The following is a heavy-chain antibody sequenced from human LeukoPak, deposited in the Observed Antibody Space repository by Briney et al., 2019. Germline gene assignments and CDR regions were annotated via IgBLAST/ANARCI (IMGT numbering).Heavy chain of an antibody. J-gene: IGHJ5*02. Sequence: PGGSLRLSCAASGFTFSSYWMSWVRQAPGKGLEWVANIKQDGSEKYYVDSVKGRFTISRDNAKNSLYLQMNSLSAEDTAVYYCARAVGFWSGYYWFDPWGQGTLVTVSS. CDR3: ARAVGFWSGYYWFDP. CDR2: IKQDGSEK. V-gene: IGHV3-7*01. CDR1: GFTFSSYW. D-gene: IGHD3-3*01.